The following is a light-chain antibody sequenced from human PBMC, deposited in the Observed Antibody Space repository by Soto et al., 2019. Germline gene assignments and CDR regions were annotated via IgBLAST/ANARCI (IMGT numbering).Light chain of an antibody. CDR1: QSVNIY. CDR2: GAS. Sequence: EIVMTQSPATLSVSPGERATLSCRASQSVNIYLAWYQQKPGQAPRLLIFGASSRATGIPARFSGSGSGTEFNLTISSLQSEDSAVYYCQQRHMWPITFGQGTRLEIK. J-gene: IGKJ5*01. V-gene: IGKV3D-15*01. CDR3: QQRHMWPIT.